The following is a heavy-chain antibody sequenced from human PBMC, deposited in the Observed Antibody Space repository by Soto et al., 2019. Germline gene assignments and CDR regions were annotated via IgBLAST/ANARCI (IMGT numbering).Heavy chain of an antibody. Sequence: PSETLSLTCTVSGDSISSHSISVYYWSWIRQPPGKGLEWLGYISYSGSTNYNPSLKSRVTISVDTSKSQFSLKLSSVAAADTAVYYCAIKSRRTYYYDSSGYYPNDYWGQGTLVTVSP. V-gene: IGHV4-59*08. D-gene: IGHD3-22*01. J-gene: IGHJ4*02. CDR3: AIKSRRTYYYDSSGYYPNDY. CDR1: GDSISSHSISVYY. CDR2: ISYSGST.